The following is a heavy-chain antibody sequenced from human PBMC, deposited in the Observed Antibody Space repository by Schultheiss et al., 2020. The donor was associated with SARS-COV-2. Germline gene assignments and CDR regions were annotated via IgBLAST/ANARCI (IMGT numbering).Heavy chain of an antibody. CDR2: ISGSGGST. CDR1: GFTFDDYA. Sequence: GESLKISCAASGFTFDDYAMHWVRQAPGKGLEWVSAISGSGGSTYYADSVKGRFTISRDNSKNTLYLQMNSLRAEDTAVYYCAKEKWGVVVATDYWGQGTLVTVSS. CDR3: AKEKWGVVVATDY. D-gene: IGHD2-15*01. V-gene: IGHV3-23*01. J-gene: IGHJ4*02.